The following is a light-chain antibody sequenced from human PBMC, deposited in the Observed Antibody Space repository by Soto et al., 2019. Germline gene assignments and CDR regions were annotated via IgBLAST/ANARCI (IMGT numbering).Light chain of an antibody. CDR3: QQRSNCPPFT. Sequence: EIVLTQSPATLSLSPGERATLSCRASQSVSSYLAWYQQKPGQAPRLLIYDASNRATGIPARFSGSGSGTDFTLTIISLEPEDFAVYYCQQRSNCPPFTFGPGTKVDIK. CDR2: DAS. V-gene: IGKV3-11*01. J-gene: IGKJ3*01. CDR1: QSVSSY.